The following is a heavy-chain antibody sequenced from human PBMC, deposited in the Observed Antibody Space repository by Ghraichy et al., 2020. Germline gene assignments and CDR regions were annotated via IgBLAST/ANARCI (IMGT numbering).Heavy chain of an antibody. CDR1: GFTFSSYW. CDR2: INSDGSST. D-gene: IGHD1-26*01. V-gene: IGHV3-74*01. CDR3: VRGRRASYSLDY. Sequence: GGSLNISCAASGFTFSSYWMHWVRQAPGKGLVWVSRINSDGSSTNYADSVKGRFTISRDNAKNTLHLQMNSLRAEDTAMFYCVRGRRASYSLDYWGQGTLVTVSS. J-gene: IGHJ4*02.